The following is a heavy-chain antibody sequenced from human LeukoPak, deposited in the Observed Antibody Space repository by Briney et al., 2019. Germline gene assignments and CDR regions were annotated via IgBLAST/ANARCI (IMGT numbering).Heavy chain of an antibody. Sequence: ASLKVSCKAFGYTFTSNYMHWVRQAPGQGPEWMGVISPSGGSTTYAQKFQGRVTITADESTSTAYMELSSLRSEDTAVYYCARGEGPYYYGSGSYAFDYWGQGTLVTVSS. J-gene: IGHJ4*02. CDR3: ARGEGPYYYGSGSYAFDY. CDR2: ISPSGGST. V-gene: IGHV1-46*01. D-gene: IGHD3-10*01. CDR1: GYTFTSNY.